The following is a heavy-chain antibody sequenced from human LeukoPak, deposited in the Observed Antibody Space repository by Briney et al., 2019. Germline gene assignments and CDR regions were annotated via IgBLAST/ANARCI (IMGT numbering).Heavy chain of an antibody. Sequence: SETLSLTCTVSGGSVSSYYWSWIRQPAGKGLEWIGRIYTSGSTNYNPSLKSRVTISVDTSKDQFSLKLSSVTAADTAVYYCARDQVAAAGGLHYFDYWGQGTLVTVSS. CDR1: GGSVSSYY. CDR2: IYTSGST. J-gene: IGHJ4*02. V-gene: IGHV4-4*07. D-gene: IGHD6-13*01. CDR3: ARDQVAAAGGLHYFDY.